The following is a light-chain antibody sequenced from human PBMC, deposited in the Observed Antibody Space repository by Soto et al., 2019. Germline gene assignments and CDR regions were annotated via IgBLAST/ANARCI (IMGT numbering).Light chain of an antibody. CDR2: GAS. Sequence: EIVLTQSPGTLSLSPGERATLSCRASQSVSSSYLAWYQQKPGQAPRLVIYGASSRATGIPDRFSGSGSGTDFTLTISRLEPEDVAVYYCQQYGRSPWTFGQGTKVEIK. V-gene: IGKV3-20*01. CDR3: QQYGRSPWT. J-gene: IGKJ1*01. CDR1: QSVSSSY.